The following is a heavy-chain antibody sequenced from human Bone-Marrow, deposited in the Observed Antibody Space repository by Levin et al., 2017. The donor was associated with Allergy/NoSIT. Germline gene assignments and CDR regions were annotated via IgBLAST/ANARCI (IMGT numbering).Heavy chain of an antibody. D-gene: IGHD2/OR15-2a*01. CDR2: IYWNDDK. J-gene: IGHJ3*02. Sequence: SGPTLVKPTQTLTLTCTFSGFSLTTNGVGVGWIRQPPGKALEWLTVIYWNDDKRYSPSLKSRLTITKDTPKNQVGLTMTDMDPVDTATYYCAHRRLGTQISHCDSVVGLDAFDIWGQGTMVTVSS. V-gene: IGHV2-5*01. CDR1: GFSLTTNGVG. CDR3: AHRRLGTQISHCDSVVGLDAFDI.